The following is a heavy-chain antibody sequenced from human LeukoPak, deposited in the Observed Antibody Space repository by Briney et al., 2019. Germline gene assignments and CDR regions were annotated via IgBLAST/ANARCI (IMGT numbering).Heavy chain of an antibody. CDR2: IYYSGST. J-gene: IGHJ4*02. D-gene: IGHD3-16*01. V-gene: IGHV4-31*03. CDR1: GGSISSGGYY. CDR3: ARWGRRRYYFDY. Sequence: PSQTLSLTCTVSGGSISSGGYYWSWIRQHPGKGLEWIGYIYYSGSTYYNPSLKSRVTISVDTSKNQFSLKLSSVTAADTAVYYCARWGRRRYYFDYWGQGTLVTVSS.